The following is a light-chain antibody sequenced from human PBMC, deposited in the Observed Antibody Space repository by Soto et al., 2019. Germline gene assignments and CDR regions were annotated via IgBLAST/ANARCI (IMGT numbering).Light chain of an antibody. CDR3: ATWDDSLKRVV. J-gene: IGLJ2*01. Sequence: QSVLTQPHSASGTPGQRVTISCSGSSSNIGSETVNWYQHLPGTAPKLLIYLNNQRPSGVPDRFSGSKSDTSASLAISGLQSEDEADYYCATWDDSLKRVVFGGGTKLTVL. CDR1: SSNIGSET. CDR2: LNN. V-gene: IGLV1-44*01.